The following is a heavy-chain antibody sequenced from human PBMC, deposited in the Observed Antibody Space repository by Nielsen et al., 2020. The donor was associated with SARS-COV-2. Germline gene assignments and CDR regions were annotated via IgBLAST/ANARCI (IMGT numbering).Heavy chain of an antibody. CDR2: IKQDGSEK. CDR3: ARDLGSGEGAFDI. V-gene: IGHV3-7*01. CDR1: GFTFSSYW. J-gene: IGHJ3*02. Sequence: GGSLRLSCAAPGFTFSSYWMSWVRQAPGKGLEWVANIKQDGSEKYYVDSVKGRFTISRDNAKNSLYLQMNSLRAEDTAVYYCARDLGSGEGAFDIWGQGTMVTVSS. D-gene: IGHD3-10*01.